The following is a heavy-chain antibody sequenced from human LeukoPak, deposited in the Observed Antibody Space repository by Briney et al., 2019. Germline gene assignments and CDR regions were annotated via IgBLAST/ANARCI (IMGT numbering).Heavy chain of an antibody. D-gene: IGHD3-16*01. Sequence: GASVKVSCKASGYTFTGYYMHWVRQAPGQGLEWMGWINPTSGDTNYAQKFQGRVTMTRDTSISTAYMELSRLTSDDTAVYYCARAPGRLRPPGPTYYFDYWGQGTLVTVSS. J-gene: IGHJ4*02. V-gene: IGHV1-2*02. CDR1: GYTFTGYY. CDR3: ARAPGRLRPPGPTYYFDY. CDR2: INPTSGDT.